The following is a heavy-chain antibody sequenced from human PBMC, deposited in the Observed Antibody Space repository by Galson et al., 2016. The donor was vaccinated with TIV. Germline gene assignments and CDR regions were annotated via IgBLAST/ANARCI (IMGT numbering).Heavy chain of an antibody. CDR1: GFTFIDYD. Sequence: SLRLSCAASGFTFIDYDINWVRQAPGKGLEWVSSISGSGLSTYYTDSVKGRFTISRDNSKNTLYLQMNSLRAEDTAIYYCAKGERQYRGYDWGFAYWGQGALVTVSS. CDR2: ISGSGLST. J-gene: IGHJ4*02. V-gene: IGHV3-23*01. CDR3: AKGERQYRGYDWGFAY. D-gene: IGHD5-12*01.